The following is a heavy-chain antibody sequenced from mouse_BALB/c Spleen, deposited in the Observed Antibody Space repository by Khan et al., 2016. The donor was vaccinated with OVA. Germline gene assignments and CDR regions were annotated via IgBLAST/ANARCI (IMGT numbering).Heavy chain of an antibody. D-gene: IGHD1-1*01. J-gene: IGHJ2*01. V-gene: IGHV1-18*01. CDR2: ITPNNGGT. CDR3: TRGGHGSPFDY. CDR1: GYTFTDYN. Sequence: VQLQQPGPELVKPGASVKIPCKASGYTFTDYNMDWVKQSHGKSLEWIGDITPNNGGTIYNQRFKGKATLTVDKSSSTAYMELSSLTSEDTAVYYCTRGGHGSPFDYWGQGTTLTVSS.